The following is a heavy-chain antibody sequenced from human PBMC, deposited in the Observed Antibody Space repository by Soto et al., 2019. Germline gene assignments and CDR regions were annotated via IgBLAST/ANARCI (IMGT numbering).Heavy chain of an antibody. J-gene: IGHJ5*02. D-gene: IGHD3-3*01. CDR2: IYYSGST. V-gene: IGHV4-30-4*01. Sequence: SDTLSLTCTVSGGSISSGDYYWSWIRQPPGKGLEWIGYIYYSGSTYYNPSLKSRVTISVDTSKNQFSLKLSSVTAADTAVYYCAIGFFRLNWFDPWGQGTLVTVSS. CDR3: AIGFFRLNWFDP. CDR1: GGSISSGDYY.